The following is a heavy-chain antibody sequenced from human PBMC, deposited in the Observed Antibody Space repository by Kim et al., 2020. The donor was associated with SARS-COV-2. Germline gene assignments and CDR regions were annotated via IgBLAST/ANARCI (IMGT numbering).Heavy chain of an antibody. D-gene: IGHD3-10*01. J-gene: IGHJ4*02. Sequence: ASVKVSCKASGYTFTGYYMHWVRQAPGQGLEWMGWINPNSGGKNYAQKFQGRVTMTRDTSISTAYMELSRLRSDDTAVYYCARVRSLWFGDPGGYFDYWGQGTLVTVSS. V-gene: IGHV1-2*02. CDR3: ARVRSLWFGDPGGYFDY. CDR2: INPNSGGK. CDR1: GYTFTGYY.